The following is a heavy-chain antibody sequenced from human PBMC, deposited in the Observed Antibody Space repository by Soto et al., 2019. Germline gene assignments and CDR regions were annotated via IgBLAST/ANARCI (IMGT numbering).Heavy chain of an antibody. V-gene: IGHV3-11*06. CDR1: GFTFSDYY. D-gene: IGHD6-13*01. J-gene: IGHJ6*02. CDR2: FSSGSSYR. Sequence: GGSLRLSCAASGFTFSDYYMNWIRQAPGKGLEWVSYFSSGSSYRNYADSVKGRFTISRDNAKDTLYLQMNSLGAEDTAVYYCARGNSRRAMDVWGQGTTVTVSS. CDR3: ARGNSRRAMDV.